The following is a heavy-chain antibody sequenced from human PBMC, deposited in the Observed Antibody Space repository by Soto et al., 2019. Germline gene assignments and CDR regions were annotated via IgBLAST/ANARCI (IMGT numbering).Heavy chain of an antibody. CDR3: ARESHPHAGMDV. CDR2: INPNSGGT. Sequence: ASLKVACSGSGYTFTGYYMHWVRQAPGQGLEWMGWINPNSGGTNYAQKFQGWVTMTRDTSISTAYMELSRLRSDDTAVYYCARESHPHAGMDVWGQGTTVTVSS. CDR1: GYTFTGYY. V-gene: IGHV1-2*04. J-gene: IGHJ6*02.